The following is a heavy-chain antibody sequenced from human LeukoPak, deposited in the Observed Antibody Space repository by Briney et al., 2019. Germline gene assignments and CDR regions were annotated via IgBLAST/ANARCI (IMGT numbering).Heavy chain of an antibody. CDR1: GFTFSSYS. CDR3: ARDNGGPDDY. D-gene: IGHD3-16*01. Sequence: GGSLRLSCAASGFTFSSYSMNWVRQAPGKGLEWVANIKQDGSEKYYVDSVKGRFTISRDNAKNSLYLQMNSLRVDDTAVYYCARDNGGPDDYWGQGTLVTVS. CDR2: IKQDGSEK. V-gene: IGHV3-7*01. J-gene: IGHJ4*02.